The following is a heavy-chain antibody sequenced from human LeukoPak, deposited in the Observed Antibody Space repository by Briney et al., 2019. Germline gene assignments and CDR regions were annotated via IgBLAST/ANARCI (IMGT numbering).Heavy chain of an antibody. CDR1: GFTFSNYA. J-gene: IGHJ3*01. Sequence: PGGSLRLSCAASGFTFSNYAMTWVRQAPGKGLEWVSTISDSGSTFYADSVKGRFTISRDNSKTMLFLQMNGLRADDTAVYYCAKDWPSEWQQLPDYDAVDVWGQGTMVTVSS. CDR3: AKDWPSEWQQLPDYDAVDV. CDR2: ISDSGST. D-gene: IGHD6-13*01. V-gene: IGHV3-23*01.